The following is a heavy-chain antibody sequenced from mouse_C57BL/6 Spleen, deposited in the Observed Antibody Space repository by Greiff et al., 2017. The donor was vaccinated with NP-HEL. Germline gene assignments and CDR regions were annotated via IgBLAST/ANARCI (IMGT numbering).Heavy chain of an antibody. V-gene: IGHV1-42*01. D-gene: IGHD2-2*01. CDR3: ARAPRRDYGYDPFDY. CDR1: GYSFTGYY. J-gene: IGHJ2*01. CDR2: INPSTGGT. Sequence: VQLQQSGPELVKPGASVKISCKASGYSFTGYYMNWVKQSPEKSLEWIGEINPSTGGTTYNQKFKAKATLTVDKSSSTAYMQLKSLTSEDSAVYYCARAPRRDYGYDPFDYWGQGTTLTVSS.